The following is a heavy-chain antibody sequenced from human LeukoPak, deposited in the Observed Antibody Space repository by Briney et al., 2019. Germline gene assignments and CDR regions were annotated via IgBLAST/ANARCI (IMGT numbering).Heavy chain of an antibody. CDR2: IYNSGST. V-gene: IGHV4-61*02. CDR1: GGSISRGSYY. J-gene: IGHJ4*02. CDR3: ARQTFGVLYFDS. Sequence: SETLSLTCIVSGGSISRGSYYWSWIRQPAGKGLEWMGRIYNSGSTNYNPSLKSRVTISAGMSKNQISLKLSSVTAADTAVYYCARQTFGVLYFDSWGQGTLVIVSS. D-gene: IGHD3-10*01.